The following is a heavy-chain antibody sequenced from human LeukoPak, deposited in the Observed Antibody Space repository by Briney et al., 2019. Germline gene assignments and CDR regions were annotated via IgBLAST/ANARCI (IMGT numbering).Heavy chain of an antibody. CDR3: ARHGDSSSLGWFDP. D-gene: IGHD6-6*01. CDR2: IYYSGST. Sequence: SSETLSLTCTVSGGSISSYHWSWIRQPPGKGLEWIGYIYYSGSTNYNPSLKSRVTISVDTSKNQLSLKLSSVTAADTAVYYCARHGDSSSLGWFDPWGQGTLVTVSS. V-gene: IGHV4-59*08. CDR1: GGSISSYH. J-gene: IGHJ5*02.